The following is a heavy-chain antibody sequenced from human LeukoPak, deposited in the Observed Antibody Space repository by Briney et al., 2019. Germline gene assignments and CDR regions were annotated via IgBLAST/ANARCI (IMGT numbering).Heavy chain of an antibody. Sequence: GGSLRLSCAASGFTFSSYAMNSVRQAPGKGLEWVSAISGSGGATYYADSVKGRFTMSRDNSKNTLYLQMNSLRAEDTAVYYCAKGAYYHGSGRYFDYWGQGTLVTVSS. CDR2: ISGSGGAT. D-gene: IGHD3-10*01. V-gene: IGHV3-23*01. CDR1: GFTFSSYA. J-gene: IGHJ4*02. CDR3: AKGAYYHGSGRYFDY.